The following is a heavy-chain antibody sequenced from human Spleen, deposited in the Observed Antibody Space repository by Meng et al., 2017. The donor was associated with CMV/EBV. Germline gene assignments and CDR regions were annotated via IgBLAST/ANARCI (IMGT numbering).Heavy chain of an antibody. CDR3: VTDKYCSSTRGCLDV. Sequence: GESLKISCATSGFTFSSYSMNWVRQAPGKGLEWVAFIRSDGSNRYYADSVRGRFSISRDNSENTLYMQMHSLRAEDTAVYYCVTDKYCSSTRGCLDVWGQGTTVTVSS. J-gene: IGHJ6*02. D-gene: IGHD2-2*01. CDR2: IRSDGSNR. V-gene: IGHV3-30*02. CDR1: GFTFSSYS.